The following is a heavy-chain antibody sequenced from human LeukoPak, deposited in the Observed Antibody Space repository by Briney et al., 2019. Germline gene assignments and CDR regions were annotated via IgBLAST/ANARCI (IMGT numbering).Heavy chain of an antibody. D-gene: IGHD1-26*01. CDR1: GFTVSSNY. V-gene: IGHV3-66*02. CDR3: ARDFDSGNYYSLGY. Sequence: GGSLRLSCAASGFTVSSNYMSWVRQAPGKGLEWVSVIYSGGTTYYADSVKGRFTISRDSSKNTVYLQMNSLRPEDTAVYHCARDFDSGNYYSLGYWGQGTLVTVSS. CDR2: IYSGGTT. J-gene: IGHJ4*02.